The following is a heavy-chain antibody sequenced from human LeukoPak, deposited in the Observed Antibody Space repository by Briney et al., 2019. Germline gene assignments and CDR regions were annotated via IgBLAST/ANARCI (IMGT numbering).Heavy chain of an antibody. CDR2: IYTSGST. D-gene: IGHD3-9*01. V-gene: IGHV4-61*02. CDR1: GGSISSGSYY. CDR3: ARVPNKLRYFDWLFIIDY. J-gene: IGHJ4*02. Sequence: SDTLSLTCTVSGGSISSGSYYWSWSRQPAGKGLEWIGRIYTSGSTNYNPSLKSRDTISVDTSKNQFSLKLSSVTAADTAVYYCARVPNKLRYFDWLFIIDYWGQGTLVTVSS.